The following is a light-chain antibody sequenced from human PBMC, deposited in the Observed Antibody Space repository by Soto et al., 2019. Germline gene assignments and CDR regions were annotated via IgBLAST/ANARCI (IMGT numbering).Light chain of an antibody. CDR2: GAS. Sequence: EIVLPQSPGTLSLSPGERATLSCWASQSVSGSYLACYQQQPGQAARLLIYGASSRATGIPDRFSGSGSGTDFTLTISRLEPEDFAVYYCQQYDSSPKTFGQGTKVDIK. V-gene: IGKV3-20*01. CDR1: QSVSGSY. J-gene: IGKJ1*01. CDR3: QQYDSSPKT.